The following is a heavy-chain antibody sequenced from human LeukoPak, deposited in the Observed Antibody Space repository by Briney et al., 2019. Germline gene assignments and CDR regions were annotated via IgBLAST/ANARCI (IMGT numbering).Heavy chain of an antibody. J-gene: IGHJ4*02. V-gene: IGHV3-74*01. CDR3: ARYDYWGGAFDY. CDR2: IYSDGSST. Sequence: SGGSLRLSCAASGFTLKNYWMHWVRQTPGKRPVWVSGIYSDGSSTNYADSVKGRFTISRDNAKNTVYLQMNNLRAEDTAVYYCARYDYWGGAFDYWGQGTLVTVSS. D-gene: IGHD3-3*01. CDR1: GFTLKNYW.